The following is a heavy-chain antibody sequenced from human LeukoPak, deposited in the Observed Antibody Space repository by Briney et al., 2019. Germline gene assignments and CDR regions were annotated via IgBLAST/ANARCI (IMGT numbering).Heavy chain of an antibody. CDR2: ISYSGST. D-gene: IGHD1-14*01. V-gene: IGHV4-59*01. Sequence: SETLSLTCSVSGGSISTYYWSWIRQPPGKGLEWIGYISYSGSTTYNPSLKSRVTISVDTSKKQFFLKLSSVTAADTAVYYCARTPDADTFDIWGQGTMVTVSS. CDR1: GGSISTYY. CDR3: ARTPDADTFDI. J-gene: IGHJ3*02.